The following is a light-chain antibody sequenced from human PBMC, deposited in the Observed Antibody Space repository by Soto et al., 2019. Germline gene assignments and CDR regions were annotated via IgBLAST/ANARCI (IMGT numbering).Light chain of an antibody. CDR2: DTT. J-gene: IGKJ2*01. Sequence: ETLLTQSPGTLSLSPGERATLSCRASQSVSNYLAWFQQKPGQAPRLLIFDTTNRAPGTPARFSGSGSVTDFTLTISSLEPEDFAFYYCQQRRNLPYTFGQGNKLEIK. CDR3: QQRRNLPYT. V-gene: IGKV3-11*01. CDR1: QSVSNY.